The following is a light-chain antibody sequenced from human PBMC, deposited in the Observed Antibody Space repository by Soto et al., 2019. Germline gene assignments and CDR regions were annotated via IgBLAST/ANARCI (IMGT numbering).Light chain of an antibody. Sequence: QSVLTQPASVSGSPGQSITISCTGTSSDVGSYDLVSWYQQPPGKAPKLMIYEDTKRPSGISTRFSGSKSGNAASLTISGLQAEDEADYYCCSYAVSGTFVFGTGTKLTVL. CDR2: EDT. CDR1: SSDVGSYDL. V-gene: IGLV2-23*01. J-gene: IGLJ1*01. CDR3: CSYAVSGTFV.